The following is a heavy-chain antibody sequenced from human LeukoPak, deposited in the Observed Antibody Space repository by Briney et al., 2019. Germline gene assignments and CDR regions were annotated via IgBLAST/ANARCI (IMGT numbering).Heavy chain of an antibody. CDR3: ARVNCSGGSCLYYYYYYYMDV. CDR1: GGSISSYY. V-gene: IGHV4-4*07. J-gene: IGHJ6*03. D-gene: IGHD2-15*01. Sequence: SETLSLTCTVSGGSISSYYWSWIRQPAGKGLEWIGRIYTSGSTNYNSSLKSRVTMSVDTSKNQFSLKLSSVTAADTAVYYCARVNCSGGSCLYYYYYYYMDVWGKGTTVTVSS. CDR2: IYTSGST.